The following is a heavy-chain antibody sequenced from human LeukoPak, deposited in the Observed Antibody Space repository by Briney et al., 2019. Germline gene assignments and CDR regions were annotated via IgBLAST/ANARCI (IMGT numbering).Heavy chain of an antibody. Sequence: AASVTVSCQVSGYTLTELSMHWVRQPAGRGLEWMGGFYLEDGETLYAWKFHGRVTMTEDTSTDSAYMELSSLRSEDTAVYYCATSNDGSGAYYYYGMDVWGKGTTVTVSS. CDR2: FYLEDGET. D-gene: IGHD3-10*01. CDR1: GYTLTELS. V-gene: IGHV1-24*01. CDR3: ATSNDGSGAYYYYGMDV. J-gene: IGHJ6*04.